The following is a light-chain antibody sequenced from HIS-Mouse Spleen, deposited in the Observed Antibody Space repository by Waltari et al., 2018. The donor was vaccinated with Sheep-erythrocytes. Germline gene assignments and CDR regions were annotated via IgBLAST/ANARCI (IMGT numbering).Light chain of an antibody. CDR1: SSDVGGYNY. J-gene: IGLJ2*01. CDR3: SSYTSSSTLVV. CDR2: EVS. V-gene: IGLV2-14*01. Sequence: QSALTQPVSVSGSPGQSITISCTGTSSDVGGYNYVSWYQQHPGKAPKLMIYEVSNRPSGVSKRVAGPKSGNTASLTISGLQAEDEADYYCSSYTSSSTLVVFGGGTKLTVL.